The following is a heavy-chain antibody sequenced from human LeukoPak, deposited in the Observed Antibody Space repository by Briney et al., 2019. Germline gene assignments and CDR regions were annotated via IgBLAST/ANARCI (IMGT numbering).Heavy chain of an antibody. CDR1: GFTFSGYS. V-gene: IGHV3-48*01. D-gene: IGHD3-22*01. CDR3: AKTPNYYYDSSGYYYFDY. Sequence: GGSLRLSCAASGFTFSGYSMNWVRQAPGKGLEWVTYISSASRTINYADSVKGRFTVSRDNAKNSLYLQMSSLRAEDTAVYYCAKTPNYYYDSSGYYYFDYWGQGTLVTVSS. J-gene: IGHJ4*02. CDR2: ISSASRTI.